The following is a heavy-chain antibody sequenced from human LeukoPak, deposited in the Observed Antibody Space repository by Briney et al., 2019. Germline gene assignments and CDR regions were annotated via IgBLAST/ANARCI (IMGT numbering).Heavy chain of an antibody. V-gene: IGHV3-53*01. CDR1: EFSVNSKY. J-gene: IGHJ6*03. CDR2: IYSGGRT. Sequence: GGALTLSTPAPEFSVNSKYLSWVGQGTGKELDWVSVIYSGGRTYYADSVKGRFTISRDNSKNTLYLQMDSLRTEDTAVYYCARHDRGGATVDADYFYYKDVWGKGTAVTVSS. CDR3: ARHDRGGATVDADYFYYKDV. D-gene: IGHD4-23*01.